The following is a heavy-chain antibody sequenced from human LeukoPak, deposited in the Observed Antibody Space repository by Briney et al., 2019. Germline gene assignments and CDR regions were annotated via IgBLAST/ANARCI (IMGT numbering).Heavy chain of an antibody. CDR2: IKSKTDGGRT. V-gene: IGHV3-15*01. Sequence: GGPLRLPCAASGFTYSNAWMSWLRQAPGKGLEWVGRIKSKTDGGRTDYAAPVKGRLTISRDDSKNTLYLQMNSLKTEDTAVYYCTTEAALGYCSGGSCSEFDYWGQGTLVTVSS. CDR3: TTEAALGYCSGGSCSEFDY. J-gene: IGHJ4*02. D-gene: IGHD2-15*01. CDR1: GFTYSNAW.